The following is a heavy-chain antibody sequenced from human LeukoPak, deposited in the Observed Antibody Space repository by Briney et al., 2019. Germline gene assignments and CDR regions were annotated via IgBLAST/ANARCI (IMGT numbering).Heavy chain of an antibody. CDR1: GFTFSDYY. CDR2: ISYDGSNK. Sequence: PGGSLRLSCAASGFTFSDYYMSWIRQAPGKGLEWVAVISYDGSNKYYADSVKGRFTISRDNSKNTLYLQMNSLRAEDTAVYYCARGEGIYSSRSCDYWGQGTLVTVSS. CDR3: ARGEGIYSSRSCDY. V-gene: IGHV3-30*03. D-gene: IGHD5-18*01. J-gene: IGHJ4*02.